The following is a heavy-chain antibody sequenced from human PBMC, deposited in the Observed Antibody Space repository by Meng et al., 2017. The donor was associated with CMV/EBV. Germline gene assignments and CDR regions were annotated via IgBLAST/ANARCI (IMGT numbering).Heavy chain of an antibody. Sequence: QITLKESGPTLVKPTQPPTLTCTFSGFSLSTSGVGVGWIRQPPGKSLEWLALIYWDDDKRYSPSLKSRLTITKDTSKNQVVLTMTNMDPVDTATYYCAHKGRRMAAAGINWFDPWGQGTLVTVSS. CDR1: GFSLSTSGVG. J-gene: IGHJ5*02. CDR2: IYWDDDK. D-gene: IGHD6-13*01. CDR3: AHKGRRMAAAGINWFDP. V-gene: IGHV2-5*02.